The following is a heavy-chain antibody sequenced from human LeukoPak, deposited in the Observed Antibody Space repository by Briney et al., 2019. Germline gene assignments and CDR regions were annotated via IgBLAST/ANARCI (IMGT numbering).Heavy chain of an antibody. CDR3: ARVYSGYDLPGSLANYYFDY. CDR1: GGSISSYY. Sequence: SEPLSLTCTVSGGSISSYYWSWIRQPAGKGLEWIGRFYSGGSTDYNPSLKSRVTMSVDTSKNQFSLELSSVTAADTAVYYCARVYSGYDLPGSLANYYFDYWGQGTLVTVSS. J-gene: IGHJ4*02. D-gene: IGHD5-12*01. CDR2: FYSGGST. V-gene: IGHV4-4*07.